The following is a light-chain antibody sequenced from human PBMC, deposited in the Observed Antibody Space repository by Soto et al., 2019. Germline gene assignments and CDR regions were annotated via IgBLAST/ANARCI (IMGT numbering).Light chain of an antibody. CDR3: QQRSNWPPVT. J-gene: IGKJ4*01. V-gene: IGKV3-11*01. Sequence: EIVLTQSPATLSLSPGERATLSYRASQSVSSYLAWYQQKPGQAPRLLIYDASNRATGIPARFSGSGSGTDFTLTIISLEPEDFAIYYCQQRSNWPPVTFGGGTKVEIK. CDR1: QSVSSY. CDR2: DAS.